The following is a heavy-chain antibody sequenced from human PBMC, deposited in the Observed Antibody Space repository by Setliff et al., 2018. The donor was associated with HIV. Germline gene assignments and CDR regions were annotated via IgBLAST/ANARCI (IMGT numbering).Heavy chain of an antibody. CDR2: LFPIVDIT. D-gene: IGHD2-8*01. Sequence: GASVKVSCKASGGTFSNYAFSWVRQAPGQGLEWMGGLFPIVDITKSTQKFRDRVTFTADESTKTAQMELSGLTFEDTAVYYCAKGPNFEDAFDIWGQGTVVTVSS. V-gene: IGHV1-69*10. CDR3: AKGPNFEDAFDI. CDR1: GGTFSNYA. J-gene: IGHJ3*02.